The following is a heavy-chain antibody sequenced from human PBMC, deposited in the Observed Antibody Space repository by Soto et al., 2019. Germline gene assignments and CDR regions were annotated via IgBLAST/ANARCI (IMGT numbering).Heavy chain of an antibody. V-gene: IGHV3-23*01. J-gene: IGHJ4*02. D-gene: IGHD3-16*01. CDR2: ISGGDGSP. Sequence: GGSLRLFCVASGFTFSSYAMTWVRQAPGKGLEWVSAISGGDGSPSYADSVKGRFTISRDNSKNTLYLHMNSLRADDTAAYYCAKWHTYNYDSLAFSGFDCWGQVTQLPVPP. CDR3: AKWHTYNYDSLAFSGFDC. CDR1: GFTFSSYA.